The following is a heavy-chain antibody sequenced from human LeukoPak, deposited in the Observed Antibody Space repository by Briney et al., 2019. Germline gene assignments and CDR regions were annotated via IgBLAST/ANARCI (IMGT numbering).Heavy chain of an antibody. CDR1: GFTFSSYA. J-gene: IGHJ4*02. Sequence: GGSLRLSCAASGFTFSSYAMSWVRQAPGKGLEWVSAFSGSGGSTYYAASVKGRFTISRDNSKNTLYLQMNRLRAEDTAVYYCAKSVTYSVSRKYVDYWGQGTLVTVSS. V-gene: IGHV3-23*01. CDR2: FSGSGGST. D-gene: IGHD1-26*01. CDR3: AKSVTYSVSRKYVDY.